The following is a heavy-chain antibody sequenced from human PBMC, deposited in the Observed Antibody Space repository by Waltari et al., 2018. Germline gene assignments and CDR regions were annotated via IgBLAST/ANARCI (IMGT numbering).Heavy chain of an antibody. V-gene: IGHV3-23*03. CDR3: AKFPSIAARYYYYYMDV. J-gene: IGHJ6*03. CDR2: IYSGGSST. D-gene: IGHD6-6*01. Sequence: EVQLLESGGGLVQPGGSLRLSCAASGFTFSSYAMSWVRQAPGKGLEWVSVIYSGGSSTYYADSVKGRFTISRDNSKNTLYLQMNSLRAEDTAVYYCAKFPSIAARYYYYYMDVWGKGTTVTVSS. CDR1: GFTFSSYA.